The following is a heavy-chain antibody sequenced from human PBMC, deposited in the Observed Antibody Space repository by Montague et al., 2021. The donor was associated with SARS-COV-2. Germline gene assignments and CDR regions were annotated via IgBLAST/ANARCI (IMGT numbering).Heavy chain of an antibody. J-gene: IGHJ4*02. CDR2: INHSGST. V-gene: IGHV4-34*01. Sequence: SETLSLTCAVYGGSFSGYYWSWIRQPPGKGLEWIGEINHSGSTNYNPSLKSRVTISVDTSKNPFSLKLSSVTAADTAVYYCARGSVDIVVVVAATPPNFEYWGQGTLVTVSS. D-gene: IGHD2-15*01. CDR3: ARGSVDIVVVVAATPPNFEY. CDR1: GGSFSGYY.